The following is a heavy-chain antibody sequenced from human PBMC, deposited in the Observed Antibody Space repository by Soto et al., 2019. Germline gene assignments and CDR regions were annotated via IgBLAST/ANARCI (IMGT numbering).Heavy chain of an antibody. Sequence: QVQLVQSGAEVKKPGSSVKVSCKASGGTFSSYTISWVRQAPGQGLEWMGRIIPILGIANYAQKFQGRVPITADKSTSTAYMELSSLRSEDTAVYYCARDPREGVYFDYWGQGTLVTVSS. V-gene: IGHV1-69*08. J-gene: IGHJ4*02. CDR3: ARDPREGVYFDY. CDR2: IIPILGIA. D-gene: IGHD1-26*01. CDR1: GGTFSSYT.